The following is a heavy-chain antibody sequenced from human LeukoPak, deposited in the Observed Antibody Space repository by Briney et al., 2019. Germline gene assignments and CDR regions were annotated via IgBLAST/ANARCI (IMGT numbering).Heavy chain of an antibody. CDR3: ARESRSVLTRYFQH. J-gene: IGHJ1*01. Sequence: GGSLRLSCAASGFTFSSYSMNWVRQAPGKGLEWVSSISSSSTYIYYADSVKGRFTISRDNAKNSLYLQMNSLRADDTAIYYCARESRSVLTRYFQHWGQGALVTVSS. CDR2: ISSSSTYI. CDR1: GFTFSSYS. V-gene: IGHV3-21*01. D-gene: IGHD4/OR15-4a*01.